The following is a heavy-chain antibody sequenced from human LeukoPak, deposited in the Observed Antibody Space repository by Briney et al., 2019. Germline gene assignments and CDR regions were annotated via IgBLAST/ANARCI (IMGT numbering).Heavy chain of an antibody. J-gene: IGHJ4*02. CDR1: GGTFSSYA. CDR2: IIPILGIA. V-gene: IGHV1-69*04. CDR3: ARVAGSSHDY. D-gene: IGHD3-10*01. Sequence: AASVKVSCKASGGTFSSYAISWVRQAPGQGLEWMGRIIPILGIANYAQKFQGRVTITADTSTSTAYMELSSLRSEDTAVYYCARVAGSSHDYWGQGTLVTVSS.